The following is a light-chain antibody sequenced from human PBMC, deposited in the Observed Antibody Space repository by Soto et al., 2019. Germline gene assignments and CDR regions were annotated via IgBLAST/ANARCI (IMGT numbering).Light chain of an antibody. V-gene: IGLV2-14*01. CDR2: DVT. CDR3: SSYTSSSSPDV. J-gene: IGLJ1*01. Sequence: QSALTQPASVSGSPGQSITISCTGTSSDVGGYNYVSWYQQHPVKAPKLMIYDVTNRPSGVSDRFSGSKSGNTASLTISGLQAEAEADYYCSSYTSSSSPDVFGTGTKVTVL. CDR1: SSDVGGYNY.